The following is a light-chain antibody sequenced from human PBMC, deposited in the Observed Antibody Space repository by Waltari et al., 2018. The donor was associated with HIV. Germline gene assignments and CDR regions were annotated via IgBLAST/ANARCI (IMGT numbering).Light chain of an antibody. CDR3: ATWDSSLSVV. V-gene: IGLV1-51*01. J-gene: IGLJ2*01. CDR1: SSNIGNGY. CDR2: DNT. Sequence: QSVLTQPPSVSAAPGQKVTISCSGGSSNIGNGYVSWYQFRPGTAPKLLIFDNTRRPSGVPDRVSGSKSGAAATLDVTGLQTGDEADYYCATWDSSLSVVFGGGTKLTVL.